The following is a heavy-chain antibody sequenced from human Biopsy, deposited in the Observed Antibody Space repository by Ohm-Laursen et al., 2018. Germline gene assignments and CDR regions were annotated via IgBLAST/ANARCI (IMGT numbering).Heavy chain of an antibody. D-gene: IGHD5-18*01. CDR1: GFSLSTTGVG. CDR3: ARDLFDQSWIHADYSYHGMDV. V-gene: IGHV2-5*02. Sequence: TQTLTLTGAFSGFSLSTTGVGVPWIRQPPGKALECLAVVFWDDDKRYSPSLKNRVTITKDTSENQVVLTVTNMDPVDTATYYCARDLFDQSWIHADYSYHGMDVWGQGTTVTVSS. CDR2: VFWDDDK. J-gene: IGHJ6*02.